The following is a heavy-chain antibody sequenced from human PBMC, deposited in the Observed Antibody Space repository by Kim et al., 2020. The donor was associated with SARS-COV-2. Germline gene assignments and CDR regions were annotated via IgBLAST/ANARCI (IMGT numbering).Heavy chain of an antibody. D-gene: IGHD2-2*01. CDR2: IWYDGSNK. CDR1: GFTFSSYG. J-gene: IGHJ4*02. CDR3: ARDTVVPAAATKSSSSGVDY. Sequence: GGSLRLSCAASGFTFSSYGMHCVRQAPGKGLEWVAVIWYDGSNKYYADSVKGRFTISRDNSKNTLYLQMNSLRAEDTAVYYCARDTVVPAAATKSSSSGVDYWGQGTLVTVSS. V-gene: IGHV3-33*01.